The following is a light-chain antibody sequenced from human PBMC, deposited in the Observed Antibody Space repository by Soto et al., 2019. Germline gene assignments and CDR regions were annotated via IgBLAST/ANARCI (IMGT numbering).Light chain of an antibody. CDR1: SSDVGSYDY. J-gene: IGLJ1*01. V-gene: IGLV2-8*01. CDR2: EVS. Sequence: QSVLTQPPSASGSPGQSVTISCTGTSSDVGSYDYVSWYQQHPGKAPKLMIYEVSKRPSGVPDRFSGSKSGNTASLTVSGLQAEDEADYYCSSYAGSTAYLFGTGTKV. CDR3: SSYAGSTAYL.